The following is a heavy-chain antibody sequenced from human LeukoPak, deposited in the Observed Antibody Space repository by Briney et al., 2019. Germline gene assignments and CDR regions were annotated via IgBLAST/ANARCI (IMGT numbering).Heavy chain of an antibody. V-gene: IGHV4-39*01. CDR1: GDSISSSSYY. J-gene: IGHJ4*02. Sequence: SETLSLTCTVSGDSISSSSYYWGFIRQPPGQGLEWIGSIYYSGSTYYNASFKTRVTISLDTSKNQFSLKLSSVTAADTAVYYCARGIVGATDLGIFDYWGQGTLVTVSS. D-gene: IGHD1-26*01. CDR2: IYYSGST. CDR3: ARGIVGATDLGIFDY.